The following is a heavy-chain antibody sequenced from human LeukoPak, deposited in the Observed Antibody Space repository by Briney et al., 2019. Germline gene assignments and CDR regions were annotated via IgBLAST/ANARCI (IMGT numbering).Heavy chain of an antibody. J-gene: IGHJ5*02. D-gene: IGHD3-10*01. CDR2: IYYSGST. CDR3: AREGSYMGFGESPSYNWFDP. Sequence: PSETLSLTCTVSGVSISTYHWTWIRQPPGKGLEWIGYIYYSGSTNYNPSLKSRLTMSVDTSKNQFSLKLSSVTAADTAVYYCAREGSYMGFGESPSYNWFDPWGRGTLVTVSS. CDR1: GVSISTYH. V-gene: IGHV4-59*01.